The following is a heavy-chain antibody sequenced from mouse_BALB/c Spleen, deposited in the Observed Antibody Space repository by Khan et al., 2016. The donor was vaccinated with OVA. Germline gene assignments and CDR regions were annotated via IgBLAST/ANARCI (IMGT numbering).Heavy chain of an antibody. CDR1: GYTFTSYW. D-gene: IGHD1-1*01. CDR3: ARGGITTGYFDY. Sequence: VQLQQSGTELARPGASVKLSCKASGYTFTSYWMQWVKQRPGQGLEWIGAVYPGDGNTRYTQKFKGKATLTADKSSSTAYIQLSSLASEDSAVYYCARGGITTGYFDYWGQGATLRVSS. V-gene: IGHV1-87*01. J-gene: IGHJ2*01. CDR2: VYPGDGNT.